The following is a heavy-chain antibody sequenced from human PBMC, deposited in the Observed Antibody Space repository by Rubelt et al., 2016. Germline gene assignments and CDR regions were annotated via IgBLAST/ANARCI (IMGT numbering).Heavy chain of an antibody. Sequence: EVQLVESGGGLVQPGGSLRLSCAGSGFRWMNWVRQAPGRGLEWVARVTGDGTNTNYADSVGGRFTTSRHNAKNTLYLHVSSLRAEDTAVYYCARSVSYYFEHWSQGTLVTVSS. CDR1: GFRW. V-gene: IGHV3-74*02. CDR2: VTGDGTNT. J-gene: IGHJ4*02. D-gene: IGHD5/OR15-5a*01. CDR3: ARSVSYYFEH.